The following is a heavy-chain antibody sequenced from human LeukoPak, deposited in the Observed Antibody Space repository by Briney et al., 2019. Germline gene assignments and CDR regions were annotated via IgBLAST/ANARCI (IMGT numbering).Heavy chain of an antibody. D-gene: IGHD5-12*01. CDR1: GYTFTSYG. J-gene: IGHJ4*02. Sequence: ASVTVSCKASGYTFTSYGISWVRQAPGQGLEWMGWISAYNGNTNYAQKLQGRVTMTTDTSTSTAYMELRSLRSDDTAVYYCARAGRVATWYYFDYWGQGTLVTVSS. CDR3: ARAGRVATWYYFDY. V-gene: IGHV1-18*01. CDR2: ISAYNGNT.